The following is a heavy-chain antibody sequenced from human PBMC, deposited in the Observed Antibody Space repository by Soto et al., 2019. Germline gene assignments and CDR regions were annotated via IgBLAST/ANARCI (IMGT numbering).Heavy chain of an antibody. V-gene: IGHV4-59*01. CDR2: IYYSGST. D-gene: IGHD2-15*01. Sequence: QVQLQESGPGLVKPSETLSLTCTVSGGSISSYYWSWIRQPPGKGLEWIGYIYYSGSTNYNPSLKSRVTISVDTSKNQFYLKLSSVTAADTAVYYCARGDAVRWYRNDYFDYWGQGTLVTVSS. J-gene: IGHJ4*02. CDR3: ARGDAVRWYRNDYFDY. CDR1: GGSISSYY.